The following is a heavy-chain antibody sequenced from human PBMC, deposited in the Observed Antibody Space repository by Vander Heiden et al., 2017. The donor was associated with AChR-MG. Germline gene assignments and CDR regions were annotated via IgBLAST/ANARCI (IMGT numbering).Heavy chain of an antibody. CDR3: ARGLDYDSSGYFFDS. CDR1: GGSSSSGNNH. V-gene: IGHV4-31*03. Sequence: QVQLQASGPGLLRSSQTLSLTCSGPGGSSSSGNNHWSCIRKHPEKGLEWIGYFYYRGTTYNDPSIASRATMSVDTSRNQFSLKLTSVTAADTAVYYCARGLDYDSSGYFFDSWGQGILVTVSS. CDR2: FYYRGTT. J-gene: IGHJ4*02. D-gene: IGHD3-22*01.